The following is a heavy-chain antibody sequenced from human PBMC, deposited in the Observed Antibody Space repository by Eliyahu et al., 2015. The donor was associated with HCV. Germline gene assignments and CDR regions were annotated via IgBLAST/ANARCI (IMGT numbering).Heavy chain of an antibody. Sequence: EVQLVESGGGLVKPGGSLRLSCAASGFXFSDYSMXWVRQAPGKGLEWISSISSSSSYIYYADSVKGRFTVARDNAKNSLSLQMSSLRAEDTALYYCARDPRLYFGEPRPRQNAFDIWGQGTKVTVSS. D-gene: IGHD3-10*01. CDR2: ISSSSSYI. CDR3: ARDPRLYFGEPRPRQNAFDI. CDR1: GFXFSDYS. J-gene: IGHJ3*02. V-gene: IGHV3-21*01.